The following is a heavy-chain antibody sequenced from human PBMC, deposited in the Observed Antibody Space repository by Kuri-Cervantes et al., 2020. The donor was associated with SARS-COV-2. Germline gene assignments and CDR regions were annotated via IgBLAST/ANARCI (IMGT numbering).Heavy chain of an antibody. J-gene: IGHJ6*02. V-gene: IGHV3-33*01. CDR3: ARDADSNSRYYYYGMDV. D-gene: IGHD4-11*01. Sequence: GESLKISCAASGFTFSSYGMHWVRQAPGKGLEWVAVIWYDGSNKYYADSVKGRFTISRDNSKNTLYLQMNSLRAEDTAVYYCARDADSNSRYYYYGMDVWGQGTKVTVSS. CDR1: GFTFSSYG. CDR2: IWYDGSNK.